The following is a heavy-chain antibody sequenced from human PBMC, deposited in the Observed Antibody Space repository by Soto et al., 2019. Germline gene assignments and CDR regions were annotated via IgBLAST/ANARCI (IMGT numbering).Heavy chain of an antibody. CDR1: GGTFGSDA. CDR3: ARDRTDSGYYTNWLDP. Sequence: EASVKVSCKAPGGTFGSDAITWVRQAPGQGLEWVGRIIPIFGTTNYAQNLQGRVTISADKSTLTSYMELHSLTSNDTALYYCARDRTDSGYYTNWLDPWGQGTQVTVSS. D-gene: IGHD3-22*01. J-gene: IGHJ5*02. CDR2: IIPIFGTT. V-gene: IGHV1-69*06.